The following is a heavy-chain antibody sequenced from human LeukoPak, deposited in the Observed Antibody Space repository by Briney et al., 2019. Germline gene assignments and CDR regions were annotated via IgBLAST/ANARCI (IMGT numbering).Heavy chain of an antibody. CDR3: ARPTLRYFDWLLKPHDAFDI. J-gene: IGHJ3*02. D-gene: IGHD3-9*01. CDR2: MNPSSGNT. CDR1: GYTFTSYD. Sequence: ASVRVSCKASGYTFTSYDINRVRQATGQGLEWMGWMNPSSGNTGYAQKFQGRVTMTRNTSISTAYMELSSLRSEDTAVYYCARPTLRYFDWLLKPHDAFDIWGQGTMVTVSS. V-gene: IGHV1-8*01.